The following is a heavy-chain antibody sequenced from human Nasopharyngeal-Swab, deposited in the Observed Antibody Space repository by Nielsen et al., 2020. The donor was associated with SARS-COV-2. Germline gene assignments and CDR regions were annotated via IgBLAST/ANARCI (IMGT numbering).Heavy chain of an antibody. CDR2: IGWNSGSI. Sequence: SLKISCAASGFTFDDYAMHWVRQAPGKGLEWVSGIGWNSGSIGYADSVKGRFTISRDNAKNSLYLQMNSLRAEDTALYYCAKIGGSGWYVDAFDIWGQGTMVTVSS. J-gene: IGHJ3*02. CDR3: AKIGGSGWYVDAFDI. D-gene: IGHD6-19*01. V-gene: IGHV3-9*01. CDR1: GFTFDDYA.